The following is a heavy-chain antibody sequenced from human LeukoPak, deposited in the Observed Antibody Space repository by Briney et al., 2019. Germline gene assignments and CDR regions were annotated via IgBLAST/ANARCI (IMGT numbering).Heavy chain of an antibody. D-gene: IGHD6-13*01. Sequence: PGGSLRLSCAASGFTFTNYAMSWARQAPGKGLEWVSVISGSGASTYYADSVKGRFTISRGNSKNMLYLQMNSLRAEDTAIYYCTKRFPYSSSWDFDDWGRGTLVTVSS. J-gene: IGHJ4*02. CDR2: ISGSGAST. CDR3: TKRFPYSSSWDFDD. CDR1: GFTFTNYA. V-gene: IGHV3-23*01.